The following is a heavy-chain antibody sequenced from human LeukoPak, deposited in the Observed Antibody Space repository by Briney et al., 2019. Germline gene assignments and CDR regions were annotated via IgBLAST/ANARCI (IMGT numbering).Heavy chain of an antibody. CDR1: GGSISSYY. CDR3: ARGLSPDCSSTSCFVSSGDWFDP. D-gene: IGHD2-2*01. V-gene: IGHV4-59*01. J-gene: IGHJ5*02. Sequence: PSETLSLTCTVSGGSISSYYWGWIRQPPGKGLEWIGYIYYSGSTNYNPSLKSRVTISVDTSRNQFSLKLSSVTAADTAVYYCARGLSPDCSSTSCFVSSGDWFDPWGQGTLVTVSS. CDR2: IYYSGST.